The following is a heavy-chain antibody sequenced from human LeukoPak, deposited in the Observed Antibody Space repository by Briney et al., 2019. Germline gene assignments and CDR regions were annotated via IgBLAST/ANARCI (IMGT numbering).Heavy chain of an antibody. CDR3: ARLETSVTENNWFDP. V-gene: IGHV4-39*01. CDR2: NNYRGST. D-gene: IGHD2-21*02. J-gene: IGHJ5*02. Sequence: SDTLSLPCTVSGAPISSSAYFGALIRQPPVKALGLLAIIRGSNNYRGSTYSNQSLKSRVSMHVSPFKDQFSLKLSSVTAADPAVYYCARLETSVTENNWFDPWGQGTLVTVSS. CDR1: GAPISSSAYF.